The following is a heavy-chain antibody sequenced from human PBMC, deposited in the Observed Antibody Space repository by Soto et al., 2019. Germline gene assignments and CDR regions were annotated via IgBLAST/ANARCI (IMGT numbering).Heavy chain of an antibody. CDR3: ASTPYSARYYYYGMDV. J-gene: IGHJ6*02. D-gene: IGHD2-21*01. CDR2: IKQDGSEK. CDR1: GFTFSSYW. V-gene: IGHV3-7*01. Sequence: PGGSLRLSCAASGFTFSSYWMSWVRQAPGKGLEWVANIKQDGSEKYYVDSVKGRFTISRDNAKNSLYLQMNSLRAEDTAVYYCASTPYSARYYYYGMDVWGQGTTVTVSS.